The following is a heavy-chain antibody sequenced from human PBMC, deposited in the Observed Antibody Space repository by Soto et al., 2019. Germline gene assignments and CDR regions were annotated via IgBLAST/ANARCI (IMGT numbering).Heavy chain of an antibody. D-gene: IGHD1-26*01. V-gene: IGHV1-3*01. J-gene: IGHJ4*02. Sequence: ASVKVSCKASGYTFTSYAMHWVRQAPGQRLERMGWINAGNGNTKYSQKFQGRVTITRDTSAGTVYMQLSSLISEDTAVYYCARVDSGFSGSHYIDYFNYWGQGALVTVSS. CDR2: INAGNGNT. CDR3: ARVDSGFSGSHYIDYFNY. CDR1: GYTFTSYA.